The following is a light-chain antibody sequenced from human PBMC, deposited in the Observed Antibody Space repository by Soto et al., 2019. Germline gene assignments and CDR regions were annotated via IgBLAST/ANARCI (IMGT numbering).Light chain of an antibody. Sequence: QSALTQPASVSGSPGQSITISCTGTSGDVGSYYLVSWYQQHPGKAPKLMIYEDSKRPSGVSNRFSGSKSGNTASLTISGLQAEDEADYYCCSYAGISTYVVFGGGTKLTVL. CDR1: SGDVGSYYL. J-gene: IGLJ2*01. V-gene: IGLV2-23*01. CDR3: CSYAGISTYVV. CDR2: EDS.